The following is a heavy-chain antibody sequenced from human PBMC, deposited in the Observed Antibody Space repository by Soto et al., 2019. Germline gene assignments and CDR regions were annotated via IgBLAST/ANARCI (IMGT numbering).Heavy chain of an antibody. CDR2: INAGNGNT. V-gene: IGHV1-3*01. CDR3: ARDESSSWSHLGGLGMDV. CDR1: GYTFTSYA. J-gene: IGHJ6*02. Sequence: ASVKVSCKASGYTFTSYAMHWVRQAPGQRLEWMGWINAGNGNTKYSQKFQGRVTITRDTSASTAYMELSSLRSEDTAVYYCARDESSSWSHLGGLGMDVWGQGTTVTVSS. D-gene: IGHD6-13*01.